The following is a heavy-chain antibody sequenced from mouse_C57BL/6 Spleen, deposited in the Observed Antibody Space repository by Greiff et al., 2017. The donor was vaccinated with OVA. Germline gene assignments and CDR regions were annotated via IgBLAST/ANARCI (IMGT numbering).Heavy chain of an antibody. CDR2: IDPEDGDT. V-gene: IGHV14-1*01. CDR1: GFNIKDYY. Sequence: EVKLMESGAELVRPGASVKLSCTASGFNIKDYYMHWVKQRPEQGLEWIGRIDPEDGDTEYAPKFQGKATMTADTSSNTAYLQLSSLTSEDTAVYYCTTDYGSSRWFAYWGQGTLVTVSA. D-gene: IGHD1-1*01. J-gene: IGHJ3*01. CDR3: TTDYGSSRWFAY.